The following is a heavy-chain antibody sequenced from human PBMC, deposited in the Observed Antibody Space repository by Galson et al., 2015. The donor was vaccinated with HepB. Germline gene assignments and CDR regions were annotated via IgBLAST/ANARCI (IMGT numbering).Heavy chain of an antibody. D-gene: IGHD6-13*01. CDR1: GYTFTSYD. J-gene: IGHJ6*02. CDR3: ARVIAAAHYYYYGMDV. V-gene: IGHV1-8*01. CDR2: MNPNSGNT. Sequence: SVKVSCKASGYTFTSYDINWVRQATGQGLEWMGWMNPNSGNTGYAQKFQGRVTMTRNTSISTAYMELSSLRSEDTAVYYCARVIAAAHYYYYGMDVWGQGTTVTVSS.